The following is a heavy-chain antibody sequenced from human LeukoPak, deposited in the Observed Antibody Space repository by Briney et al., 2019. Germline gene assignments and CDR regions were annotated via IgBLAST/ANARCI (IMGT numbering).Heavy chain of an antibody. CDR3: ARDQPPYYDFWSGGFDP. D-gene: IGHD3-3*01. Sequence: SETLSLTCTVSGGSISSYYWSWIRQPAGKGLEWIGRIYTSGSTNYNPSLKSRVTMSVDTSKNQFSLKLGSVTAADTAVYYCARDQPPYYDFWSGGFDPWGQGTLVTVSS. CDR2: IYTSGST. J-gene: IGHJ5*02. V-gene: IGHV4-4*07. CDR1: GGSISSYY.